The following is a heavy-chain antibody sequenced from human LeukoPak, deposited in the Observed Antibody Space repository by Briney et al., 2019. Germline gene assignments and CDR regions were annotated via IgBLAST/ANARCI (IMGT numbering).Heavy chain of an antibody. CDR1: GFVFSNYG. Sequence: GGSLRLSCAASGFVFSNYGMHWVRQAPGKGLEWVAVIWFDGSQQYYADSVKGRFTISRDSSKNTIYLQMNGLRAEDTAVYYCARAMGAYPNENWLDPWGQGTLVTVSS. CDR3: ARAMGAYPNENWLDP. CDR2: IWFDGSQQ. J-gene: IGHJ5*02. V-gene: IGHV3-33*08. D-gene: IGHD1-26*01.